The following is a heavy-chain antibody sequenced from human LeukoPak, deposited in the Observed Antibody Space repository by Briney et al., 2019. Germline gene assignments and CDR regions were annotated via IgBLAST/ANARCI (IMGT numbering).Heavy chain of an antibody. CDR2: IYHSGST. Sequence: SQTLSLTCTVSGGSISSGDYYWSWIRQPPGKGLEWIGYIYHSGSTYYNPSLKSRVTISVDRSKNQFSLKLSSVTAADTAVYYCARVIMYGDYNWFDPWGQGTLVTVSS. D-gene: IGHD4-17*01. CDR3: ARVIMYGDYNWFDP. J-gene: IGHJ5*02. V-gene: IGHV4-30-2*01. CDR1: GGSISSGDYY.